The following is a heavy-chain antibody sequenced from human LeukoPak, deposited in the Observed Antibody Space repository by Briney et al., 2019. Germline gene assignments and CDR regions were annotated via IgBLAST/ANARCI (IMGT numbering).Heavy chain of an antibody. J-gene: IGHJ4*02. CDR1: GFTFSSYG. CDR3: ARDVSPYLDY. D-gene: IGHD2-8*01. V-gene: IGHV3-30*02. Sequence: GGSLRLSCAASGFTFSSYGMHWVRQAPGKGLEWVAFIRYDGGNKYYADSVKGRFTISRDNSKNTLYLQMNSLRAEDTAVYYCARDVSPYLDYWGQGTLVTVSS. CDR2: IRYDGGNK.